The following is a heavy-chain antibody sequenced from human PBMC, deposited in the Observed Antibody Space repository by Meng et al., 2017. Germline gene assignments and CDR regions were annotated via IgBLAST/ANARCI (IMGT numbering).Heavy chain of an antibody. V-gene: IGHV3-74*01. CDR2: MNSDGSFT. D-gene: IGHD2-15*01. J-gene: IGHJ2*01. CDR1: GFTVRNYW. Sequence: VRLVRYGGGLVKPGESLRLACAASGFTVRNYWMHWVRQAPGKGLVWVSVMNSDGSFTYYADSVKGRFTISRDNAKNSLYLQMNSLRAEDTAVYYCARASVGVYFDLWGRGTLVTVSS. CDR3: ARASVGVYFDL.